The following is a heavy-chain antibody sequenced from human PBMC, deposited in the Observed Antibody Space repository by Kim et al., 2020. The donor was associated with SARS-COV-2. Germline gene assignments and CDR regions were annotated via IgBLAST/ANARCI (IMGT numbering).Heavy chain of an antibody. Sequence: GESLKISCKGSGYSFTSYWIGWVRQMPGKGLEWMGIIYPGDSDTRYSPSFQGQVTISADKSISTAYLQWSSLKASDTAMYYCARLPEGVRWSLFSAFYFDYWGQGTLVTVSS. CDR2: IYPGDSDT. V-gene: IGHV5-51*01. CDR1: GYSFTSYW. CDR3: ARLPEGVRWSLFSAFYFDY. J-gene: IGHJ4*02. D-gene: IGHD2-15*01.